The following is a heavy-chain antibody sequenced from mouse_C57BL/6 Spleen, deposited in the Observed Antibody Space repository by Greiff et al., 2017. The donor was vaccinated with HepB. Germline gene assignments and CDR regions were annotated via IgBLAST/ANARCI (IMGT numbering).Heavy chain of an antibody. D-gene: IGHD1-1*01. CDR1: GIDFSRYW. CDR3: AGITVVATHWYFDV. CDR2: INPDSSTI. Sequence: EVQLQESGGGLVQPGGSLKLSCAASGIDFSRYWMSWVRRAPGKGLEWIGEINPDSSTINYAPSLKDKFIISRDNAKNTLYLQMSKVRSEDTALYYCAGITVVATHWYFDVWGTGTTVTVSS. J-gene: IGHJ1*03. V-gene: IGHV4-1*01.